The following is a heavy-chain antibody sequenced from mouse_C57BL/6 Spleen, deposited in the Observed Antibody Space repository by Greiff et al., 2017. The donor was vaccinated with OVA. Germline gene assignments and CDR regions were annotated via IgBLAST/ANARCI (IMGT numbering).Heavy chain of an antibody. J-gene: IGHJ1*03. CDR2: IYPGDGDT. CDR3: ARSDNPWYFDV. D-gene: IGHD1-3*01. CDR1: GYAFSSSW. V-gene: IGHV1-82*01. Sequence: VQLQQSGPELVKPGASVKISCKASGYAFSSSWMNWVKQRPGKGLEWIGRIYPGDGDTNYNGKFKGKATLTADKYSSTAYMQLSSLTSEDAAVDFCARSDNPWYFDVWGTGTTVTVSS.